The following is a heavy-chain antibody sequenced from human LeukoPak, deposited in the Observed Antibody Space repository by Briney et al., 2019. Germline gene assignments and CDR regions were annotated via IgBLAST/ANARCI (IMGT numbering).Heavy chain of an antibody. D-gene: IGHD2-15*01. J-gene: IGHJ3*02. Sequence: PSETLSLTCTVSGGSISSGDYYWSWIRQPPGKGLGWIGYIYYSGSTYYNPSLKSRVTISVDTSKNQFSLKLSSVTAADTAVYYCARDHCSGGSCYGSDAFDIWGQGTMVTVSS. V-gene: IGHV4-30-4*01. CDR3: ARDHCSGGSCYGSDAFDI. CDR1: GGSISSGDYY. CDR2: IYYSGST.